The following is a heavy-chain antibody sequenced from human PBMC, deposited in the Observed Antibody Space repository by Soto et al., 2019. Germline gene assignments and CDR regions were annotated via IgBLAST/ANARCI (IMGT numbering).Heavy chain of an antibody. CDR2: ISGSGGST. D-gene: IGHD2-2*01. CDR3: ARYQLLWSWFDP. V-gene: IGHV3-23*01. Sequence: GGSLRLSCAASGFTFSSYAMSWVRQAPGKGLEWVSAISGSGGSTYYADSVKGRFTISRDNSKNTLYLQMNSLRAEDTAVYYCARYQLLWSWFDPWGQGTLVTVSS. J-gene: IGHJ5*02. CDR1: GFTFSSYA.